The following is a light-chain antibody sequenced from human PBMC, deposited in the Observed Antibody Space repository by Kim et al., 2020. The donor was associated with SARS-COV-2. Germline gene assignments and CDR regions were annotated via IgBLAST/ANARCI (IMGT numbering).Light chain of an antibody. CDR1: KLGNKY. V-gene: IGLV3-1*01. CDR2: QES. CDR3: QAWDGSTADVV. Sequence: SGQTASTPWPGEKLGNKYACWYQQKPGQSPVLVIYQESKRPSGIPERFSGSNAGNTATLPISGTQSMDEAVYYCQAWDGSTADVVFGGGTQLTVL. J-gene: IGLJ2*01.